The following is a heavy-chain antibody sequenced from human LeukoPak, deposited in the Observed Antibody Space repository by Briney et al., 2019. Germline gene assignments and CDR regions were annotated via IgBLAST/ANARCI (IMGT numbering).Heavy chain of an antibody. Sequence: GGSLRHSCAASGFTFSSYAMSWVRQAPGKGLEWVSAVSGSDGSTYYADSVKGRFTMSRDNSKNMLYLQMNSLRAEDTAVYYCAKQSSTAYFEYWGQGTLVTVSS. J-gene: IGHJ4*02. D-gene: IGHD2-21*01. CDR3: AKQSSTAYFEY. CDR2: VSGSDGST. V-gene: IGHV3-23*01. CDR1: GFTFSSYA.